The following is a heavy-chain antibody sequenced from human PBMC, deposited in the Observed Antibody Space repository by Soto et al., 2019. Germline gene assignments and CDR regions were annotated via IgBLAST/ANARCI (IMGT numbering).Heavy chain of an antibody. J-gene: IGHJ4*02. CDR1: SDSLSSRGDY. D-gene: IGHD6-19*01. Sequence: SETLSITCTVSSDSLSSRGDYGILIRQHPGKGLEWIGYIYHNGRTYYNPSLRSRLTISVDTSKNQFSLNLISVTAADTAVYYCAKRTSGWYFESWGQGTLVTVSS. V-gene: IGHV4-31*03. CDR2: IYHNGRT. CDR3: AKRTSGWYFES.